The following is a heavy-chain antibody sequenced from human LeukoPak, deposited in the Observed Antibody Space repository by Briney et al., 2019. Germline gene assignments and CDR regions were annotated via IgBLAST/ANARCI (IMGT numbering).Heavy chain of an antibody. CDR3: ARGAWGYNYGYHNY. J-gene: IGHJ4*02. V-gene: IGHV1-69*05. CDR1: GGTFSYA. D-gene: IGHD5-18*01. CDR2: NIPIFGTT. Sequence: SVKVSCKVSGGTFSYAISWVRQAPGQGLEWMGGNIPIFGTTDYAQNFQGRVTFTTDESTSTAYMELSSLRSEDTAVYYCARGAWGYNYGYHNYWGQGTLVTVSS.